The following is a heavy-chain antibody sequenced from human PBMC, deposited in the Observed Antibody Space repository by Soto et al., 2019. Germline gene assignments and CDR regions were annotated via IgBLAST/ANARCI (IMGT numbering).Heavy chain of an antibody. J-gene: IGHJ4*02. CDR1: GFTFSSDG. D-gene: IGHD6-19*01. CDR2: IWYDGSNK. V-gene: IGHV3-33*01. CDR3: ARDQERGSGCSPFGLGDY. Sequence: QVQLVESGGGVVQPGRSLRLSCAASGFTFSSDGMHWVRQAPGKGLERVAVIWYDGSNKYDADSVKGRFTISRDNSKSTLYLQMNRLSAEDTAVYYCARDQERGSGCSPFGLGDYWGQGTLVTVSS.